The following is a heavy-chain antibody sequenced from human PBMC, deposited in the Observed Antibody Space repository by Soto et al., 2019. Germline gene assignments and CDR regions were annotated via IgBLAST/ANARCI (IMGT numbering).Heavy chain of an antibody. D-gene: IGHD2-15*01. CDR2: ISSYNDDK. V-gene: IGHV1-18*01. CDR3: ARDLLRETWQPNYSDF. J-gene: IGHJ4*02. CDR1: GYTFSSFG. Sequence: ASVKVSCKTTGYTFSSFGVSWVRQAPGHGLEWVGWISSYNDDKKYAQKFQGRVTITKDTSTNTAYMELRSLTSDDTGVYYCARDLLRETWQPNYSDFWGQGNTVTVSS.